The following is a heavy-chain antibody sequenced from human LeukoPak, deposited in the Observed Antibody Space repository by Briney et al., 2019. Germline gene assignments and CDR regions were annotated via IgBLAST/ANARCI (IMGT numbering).Heavy chain of an antibody. CDR2: IWYDGSNK. CDR1: GFTFSSCG. V-gene: IGHV3-33*06. J-gene: IGHJ4*02. Sequence: GGSLRLSCAASGFTFSSCGMHWVRQAPGKGLEWVAVIWYDGSNKYYADSVKGRFTISRDNSKNTLYLQMNSLRAEDTAVYYCAKGLDFAPDYWGQGTRVTVSS. D-gene: IGHD3-3*01. CDR3: AKGLDFAPDY.